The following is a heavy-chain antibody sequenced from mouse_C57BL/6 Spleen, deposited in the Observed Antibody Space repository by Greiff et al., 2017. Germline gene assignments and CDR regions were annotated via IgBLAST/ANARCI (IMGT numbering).Heavy chain of an antibody. J-gene: IGHJ4*01. V-gene: IGHV1-59*01. CDR3: ARDGNYGRAMDY. CDR2: IDPSDSYT. D-gene: IGHD2-1*01. CDR1: GYTFTSYW. Sequence: QVQLQQPGAELVRPGTSVKLSCKASGYTFTSYWMHWVKQRPGQGLEWIGVIDPSDSYTNYNQKFKGKATLTVDTSSSTAYMQLSSLTSEDSAVYYGARDGNYGRAMDYWGQGTSVTVSS.